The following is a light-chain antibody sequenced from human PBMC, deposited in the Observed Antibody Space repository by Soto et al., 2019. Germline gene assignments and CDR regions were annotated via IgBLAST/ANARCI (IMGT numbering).Light chain of an antibody. J-gene: IGKJ5*01. CDR3: QQFTNYPIT. Sequence: DIQLTQSPSFLSASVGDRVTITCRASQGISSYLAWYQQKPGKAPKLLIYVASTLQSGVPSRFSGSVSGTEFTLTISSLQPEDFATYYCQQFTNYPITFGQGTRLVIK. CDR2: VAS. CDR1: QGISSY. V-gene: IGKV1-9*01.